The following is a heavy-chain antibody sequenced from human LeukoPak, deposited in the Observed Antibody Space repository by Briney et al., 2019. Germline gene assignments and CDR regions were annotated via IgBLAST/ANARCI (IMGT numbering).Heavy chain of an antibody. V-gene: IGHV1-8*01. D-gene: IGHD6-13*01. CDR2: MNPNSGNT. CDR3: ARVNRAAAGTGAWGYYYYYGMDV. CDR1: GYTFTSYD. Sequence: GASVKVSCKASGYTFTSYDVNWVRQATGQGLEWMGWMNPNSGNTGYAQKFQGRVTMTRNTSISIAYMELSSLRSEDTAVYYCARVNRAAAGTGAWGYYYYYGMDVWGQGTTVTVSS. J-gene: IGHJ6*02.